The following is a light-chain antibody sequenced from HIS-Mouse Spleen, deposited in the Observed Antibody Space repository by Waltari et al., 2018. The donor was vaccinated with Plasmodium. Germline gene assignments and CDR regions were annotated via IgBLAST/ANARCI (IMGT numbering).Light chain of an antibody. CDR2: KDS. CDR3: QSADSSGTPNWV. CDR1: ALPKQQ. V-gene: IGLV3-25*03. Sequence: SYELTQPPSVSVSPGQTARLTCSGDALPKQQASWYQQKPGQAPVLVIYKDSERPSGIPERFSGSSSGTTVTLTISGVQAEDEADYYCQSADSSGTPNWVFGGGTKLTVL. J-gene: IGLJ3*02.